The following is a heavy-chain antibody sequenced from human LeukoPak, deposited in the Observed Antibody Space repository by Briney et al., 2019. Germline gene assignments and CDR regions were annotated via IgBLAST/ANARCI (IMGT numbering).Heavy chain of an antibody. D-gene: IGHD2-2*01. CDR1: GFTYSSYA. J-gene: IGHJ4*02. CDR3: AREEDIVVVPAAMFGY. CDR2: ISYDGSNK. V-gene: IGHV3-30*04. Sequence: GRSLRLSCAASGFTYSSYAMHWVRQAPGKGLEWVAIISYDGSNKYYADSVKGRFTISRDNSKNTLYLQMNSLRAEDTAVYYCAREEDIVVVPAAMFGYWGQGTLVTVSS.